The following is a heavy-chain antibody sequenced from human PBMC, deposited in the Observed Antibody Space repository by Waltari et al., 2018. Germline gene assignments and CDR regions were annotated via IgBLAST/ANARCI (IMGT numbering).Heavy chain of an antibody. Sequence: VQRQESAPGRVKPSASLSPTRKVSATSNSNNFRNWVRQPAGKGLEWIGRLYNSGITNYNPSMKSRVTMSTDTSKNQFSLKLNSVTAADTAVYFCARGGLDGFSSWGQGILVTVS. CDR2: LYNSGIT. CDR3: ARGGLDGFSS. D-gene: IGHD1-26*01. CDR1: ATSNSNNF. V-gene: IGHV4-4*07. J-gene: IGHJ5*02.